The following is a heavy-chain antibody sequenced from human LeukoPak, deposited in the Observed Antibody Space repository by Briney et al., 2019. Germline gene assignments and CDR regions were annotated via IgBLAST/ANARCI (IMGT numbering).Heavy chain of an antibody. CDR3: AIGMRAHSNFPYFDY. CDR1: GDSVSSNSAS. Sequence: SQTLSLTCVISGDSVSSNSASWNWIRQSPSRGLEWLGRTYYKSKWYNDYAVSVKSRITITPDTSKKQFSLQLNSVTPEDTAVYYCAIGMRAHSNFPYFDYWGQGSRVTVSS. CDR2: TYYKSKWYN. D-gene: IGHD4-11*01. J-gene: IGHJ4*02. V-gene: IGHV6-1*01.